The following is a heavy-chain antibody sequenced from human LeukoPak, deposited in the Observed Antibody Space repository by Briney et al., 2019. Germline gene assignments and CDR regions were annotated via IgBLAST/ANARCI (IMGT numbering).Heavy chain of an antibody. V-gene: IGHV4-38-2*01. CDR3: ASTVFGVVTFDY. CDR1: GYSISSGYY. Sequence: PSETLSLTCAVSGYSISSGYYWGWIRPPPGKGLEWIGSIYHSGSTYYNPSLKSRVTISVDTSKNQFSLKLSSVTAADTAVYYCASTVFGVVTFDYWGQGTLVTVSS. CDR2: IYHSGST. D-gene: IGHD3-3*01. J-gene: IGHJ4*02.